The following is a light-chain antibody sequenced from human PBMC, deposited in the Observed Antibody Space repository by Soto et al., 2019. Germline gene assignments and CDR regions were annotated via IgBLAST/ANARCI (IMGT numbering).Light chain of an antibody. V-gene: IGKV1-5*03. CDR1: QSISSW. J-gene: IGKJ2*01. CDR3: QQYHSYPYT. Sequence: DIQMTQSPSTLSASVGDRVTITCRASQSISSWLAWYQQNPGKAPDLLIYKASSLQSGVSSRFSGGGSGTEFTLTISSLQPDDFATYYCQQYHSYPYTFGQGTKLEIK. CDR2: KAS.